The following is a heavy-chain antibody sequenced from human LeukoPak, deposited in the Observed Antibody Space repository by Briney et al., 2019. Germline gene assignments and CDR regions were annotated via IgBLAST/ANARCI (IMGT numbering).Heavy chain of an antibody. D-gene: IGHD6-13*01. J-gene: IGHJ5*01. CDR3: ARGEGSSWYAWFDS. CDR2: MNPNSGNT. CDR1: GYTFTSYD. Sequence: ASVKVSCKASGYTFTSYDIKWVRQATGQGLEWMGWMNPNSGNTGYAQKFQGRVTMTRNTSITTAYMELSSLRFEDTAVYYCARGEGSSWYAWFDSWGQGTLVTVSS. V-gene: IGHV1-8*01.